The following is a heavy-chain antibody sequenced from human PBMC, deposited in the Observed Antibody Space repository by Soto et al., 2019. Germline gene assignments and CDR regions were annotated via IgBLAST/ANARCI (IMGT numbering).Heavy chain of an antibody. D-gene: IGHD1-26*01. CDR2: IIPIFGTA. J-gene: IGHJ4*02. Sequence: GASVKVSCKASGGTFSSYAISWVRQAPGQGLEWMGGIIPIFGTANYAQNFQGRVTITADESTSTAYMELSSLRSEDTAVYYCARGIVGATEFDYWGQGTLVTVSS. CDR3: ARGIVGATEFDY. V-gene: IGHV1-69*13. CDR1: GGTFSSYA.